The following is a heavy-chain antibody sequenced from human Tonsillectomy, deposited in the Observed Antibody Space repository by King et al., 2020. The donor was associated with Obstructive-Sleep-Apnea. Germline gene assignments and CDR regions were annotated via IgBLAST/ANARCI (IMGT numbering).Heavy chain of an antibody. CDR2: RKQDGSEK. D-gene: IGHD3-16*01. V-gene: IGHV3-7*03. CDR3: ARASPPGLGLFGP. J-gene: IGHJ5*02. CDR1: GFTFSNYW. Sequence: VQLVESGGCFVQPGGSLRLPCVALGFTFSNYWMTCVRHSPGKGLEWVANRKQDGSEKNDVDSVKGRFTISRDNAKNSLYLQMNSLTAEDTAVYYCARASPPGLGLFGPWGQGTLVTVSS.